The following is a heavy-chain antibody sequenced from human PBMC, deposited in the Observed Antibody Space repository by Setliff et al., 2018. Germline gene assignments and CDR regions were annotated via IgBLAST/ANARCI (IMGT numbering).Heavy chain of an antibody. J-gene: IGHJ3*01. Sequence: SETLSLTCTVSGASLSSGSYYWSWIRQSAGKGLEWIGRIYTSGATTYSPSLKSRVSISADTSKNLFSLRLKSVTAADTAVYYCASPRRGDLDSPFDAFDLWGQGTKVTVSS. CDR3: ASPRRGDLDSPFDAFDL. V-gene: IGHV4-61*02. D-gene: IGHD3-3*01. CDR2: IYTSGAT. CDR1: GASLSSGSYY.